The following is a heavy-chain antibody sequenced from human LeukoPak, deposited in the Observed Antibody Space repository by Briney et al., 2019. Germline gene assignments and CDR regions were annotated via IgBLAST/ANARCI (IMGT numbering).Heavy chain of an antibody. D-gene: IGHD4-11*01. Sequence: SETLSLTSTVSGDSISGYYWTWIRQPPGKGLEWIGYIYYSGSINYNPSLKSRLTISVDTSKNQFSLKLSSVTAADTAVYYCARLRGNYFPDYWGQGTLVTVSS. J-gene: IGHJ4*02. CDR3: ARLRGNYFPDY. CDR1: GDSISGYY. CDR2: IYYSGSI. V-gene: IGHV4-59*01.